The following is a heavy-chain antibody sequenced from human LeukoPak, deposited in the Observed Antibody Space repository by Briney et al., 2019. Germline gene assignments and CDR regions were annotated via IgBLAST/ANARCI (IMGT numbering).Heavy chain of an antibody. J-gene: IGHJ4*02. D-gene: IGHD5-18*01. CDR2: IYYSGST. Sequence: SETLSLTCTVTGGSISSSSYYWGWIRQPPGKGLEWIGSIYYSGSTYYNPSLKSRVTISVDTSKNQFSLKLSSVTAADTAVYYCARFRGDSALVGNYWGQGTLVTVSS. CDR1: GGSISSSSYY. CDR3: ARFRGDSALVGNY. V-gene: IGHV4-39*07.